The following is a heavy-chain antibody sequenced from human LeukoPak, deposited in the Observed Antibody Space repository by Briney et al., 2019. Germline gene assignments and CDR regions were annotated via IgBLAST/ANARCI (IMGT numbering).Heavy chain of an antibody. J-gene: IGHJ4*02. V-gene: IGHV1-69*13. CDR2: IIPIFGTA. Sequence: SVKVSCKASGGTFSSYAISWVLQAPGQGLEWMGGIIPIFGTANYAQKFQGRVTITADESTSTAYMELSSLRSEDTAVYYCARVSSGWYYFDYWGQGTLVTVSS. CDR1: GGTFSSYA. D-gene: IGHD6-19*01. CDR3: ARVSSGWYYFDY.